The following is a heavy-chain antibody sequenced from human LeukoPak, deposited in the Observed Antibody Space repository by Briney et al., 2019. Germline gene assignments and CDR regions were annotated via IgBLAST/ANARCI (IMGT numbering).Heavy chain of an antibody. D-gene: IGHD3-10*01. CDR2: IKQDGSEK. Sequence: GGSLRLYCAASGFTFSSYWMSWVRQAPGKGLEGGANIKQDGSEKHYVDSVKSRFTISRDNAKNSLYLQMNSMRAEDTAVYYCARDRLFTSSWWFGEPPGHFFDYWGQGTLVTVSS. V-gene: IGHV3-7*01. CDR1: GFTFSSYW. CDR3: ARDRLFTSSWWFGEPPGHFFDY. J-gene: IGHJ4*02.